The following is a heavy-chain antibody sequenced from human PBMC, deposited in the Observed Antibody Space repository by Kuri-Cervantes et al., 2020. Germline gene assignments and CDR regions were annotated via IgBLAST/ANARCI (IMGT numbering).Heavy chain of an antibody. J-gene: IGHJ6*02. V-gene: IGHV4-39*07. CDR3: ARPRTADYGDYAPSGGYYGMDV. D-gene: IGHD4-17*01. Sequence: GSLRLSCTVSGGSISSSSYYWGWIRQPPGKGLEWIGEINHSGSTNYNPSLKSRVTISVDTSKNQFSLKLSSVTAADTAVYYCARPRTADYGDYAPSGGYYGMDVWGQGTTVTVSS. CDR2: INHSGST. CDR1: GGSISSSSYY.